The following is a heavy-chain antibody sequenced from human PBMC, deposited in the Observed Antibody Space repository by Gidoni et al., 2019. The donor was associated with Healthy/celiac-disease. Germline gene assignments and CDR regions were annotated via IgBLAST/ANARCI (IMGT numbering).Heavy chain of an antibody. CDR1: VFSLSNARMG. J-gene: IGHJ6*02. D-gene: IGHD3-16*01. CDR3: ARALGGYYYYGMDV. V-gene: IGHV2-26*01. Sequence: QVTSKESGPVLVKPTATLTLTCTVSVFSLSNARMGGSWIRQPPGKALEWLAHIFSNDEKSYSTSLKSRLTISKDTSKSQVVLTMTNMDPVDTATYYCARALGGYYYYGMDVWGQGTTVTVSS. CDR2: IFSNDEK.